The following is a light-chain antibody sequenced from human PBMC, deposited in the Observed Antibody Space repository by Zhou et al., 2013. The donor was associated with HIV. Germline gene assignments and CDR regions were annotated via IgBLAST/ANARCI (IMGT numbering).Light chain of an antibody. V-gene: IGKV1-27*01. Sequence: DIQMTQSPASLSASVGDRVTITCRASQDINHYLAWYQQKPGKAPDLVIYDASTLHSGVPSRFSGSGSGTGFTLSITGLQPEDFATYYCLQHNSYPYSFGQGTKLEIK. CDR1: QDINHY. J-gene: IGKJ2*03. CDR2: DAS. CDR3: LQHNSYPYS.